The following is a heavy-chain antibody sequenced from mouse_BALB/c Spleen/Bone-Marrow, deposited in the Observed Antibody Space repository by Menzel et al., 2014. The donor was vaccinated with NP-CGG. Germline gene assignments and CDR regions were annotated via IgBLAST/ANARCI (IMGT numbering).Heavy chain of an antibody. Sequence: QVQLQQPGAEFVKPGAPVKLSCKASGYTFTNYWMNWVKQRPGRGLEWIGRIDPSDSETHYNQKFKDKATLTVDKSSSTAYIQLSSLTSEDSAVYYCARGYYGRTYGWYFDVWGAGTTVTVSS. V-gene: IGHV1-69*02. CDR1: GYTFTNYW. CDR2: IDPSDSET. CDR3: ARGYYGRTYGWYFDV. J-gene: IGHJ1*01. D-gene: IGHD1-1*01.